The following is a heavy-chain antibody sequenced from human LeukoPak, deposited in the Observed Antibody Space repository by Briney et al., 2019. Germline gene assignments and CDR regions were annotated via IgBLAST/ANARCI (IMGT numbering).Heavy chain of an antibody. CDR2: IYYSGST. Sequence: SETLSLTCTVSGGSISNYYWSWIRQPPGKGREWIGHIYYSGSTNYNPSLKSRVTISVDTSKIQFSLELNSVTAADTAVYYCARGSSLSIYYFDFWGQGTLVTVSS. J-gene: IGHJ4*02. V-gene: IGHV4-59*01. CDR3: ARGSSLSIYYFDF. D-gene: IGHD6-6*01. CDR1: GGSISNYY.